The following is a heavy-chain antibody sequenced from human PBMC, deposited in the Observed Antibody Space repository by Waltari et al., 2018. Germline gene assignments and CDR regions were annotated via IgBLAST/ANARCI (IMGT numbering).Heavy chain of an antibody. CDR1: GGSISSYY. J-gene: IGHJ5*02. V-gene: IGHV4-59*01. CDR2: IYYSGST. Sequence: SLTCTVSGGSISSYYWSWIRQPPGKGLEWIGYIYYSGSTNYNPSLKSRVTISVDTSKNQFSLKLSSVTAADTAVYYCASIDSSGWYFWFDPWGQGTLVTVSS. CDR3: ASIDSSGWYFWFDP. D-gene: IGHD6-19*01.